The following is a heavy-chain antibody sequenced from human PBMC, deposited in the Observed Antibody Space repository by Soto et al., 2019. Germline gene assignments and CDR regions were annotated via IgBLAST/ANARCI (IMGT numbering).Heavy chain of an antibody. D-gene: IGHD3-22*01. CDR2: IFYSGDT. CDR1: GGSISSGGYS. J-gene: IGHJ4*02. CDR3: AREYSLAVVAPGY. V-gene: IGHV4-31*11. Sequence: SETLSLTCAVSGGSISSGGYSWSWIRQHPAKGLEWLGYIFYSGDTYYNPSLKSRVTISIDTSKKDLYLQMNSVRAADTSVYYCAREYSLAVVAPGYWAQGTLVTVSS.